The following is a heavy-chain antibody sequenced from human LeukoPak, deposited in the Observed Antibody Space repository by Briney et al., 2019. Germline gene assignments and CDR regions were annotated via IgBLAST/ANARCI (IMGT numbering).Heavy chain of an antibody. D-gene: IGHD3-3*01. J-gene: IGHJ4*02. V-gene: IGHV4-4*07. CDR3: ARDWWSGYLDY. CDR1: GGSISDYY. CDR2: MYTSGTT. Sequence: SETLSLTCTVSGGSISDYYWSWIRQPAGKGLEWIGRMYTSGTTNYNPSLESRVTISIDTSKNQFSLKLSSVTAADTAVYYCARDWWSGYLDYWGQGTLVTVSS.